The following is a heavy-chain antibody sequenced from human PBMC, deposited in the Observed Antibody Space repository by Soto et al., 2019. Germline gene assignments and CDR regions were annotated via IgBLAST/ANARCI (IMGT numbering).Heavy chain of an antibody. J-gene: IGHJ5*02. D-gene: IGHD5-18*01. CDR2: ISSSGSA. CDR3: ARGGGYTASGGNSGFWFDP. CDR1: NESMSSGGYF. Sequence: LSLTCTVSNESMSSGGYFWVWIRQHPGKGLEWIGHISSSGSANPNPSLKSRVSMSVDSSNNQFSLKLTSVTVADTAVYYCARGGGYTASGGNSGFWFDPWGQGTLVTVSS. V-gene: IGHV4-31*03.